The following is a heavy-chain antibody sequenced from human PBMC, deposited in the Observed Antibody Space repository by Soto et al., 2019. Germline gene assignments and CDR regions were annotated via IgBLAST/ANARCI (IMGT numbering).Heavy chain of an antibody. Sequence: QVQLQESGPGLVKPSQTLSLTCTVSGGSISSGGYYWSWIRQHPGKGLEWIGYIYYSGSTYYNPSRKGRVTISVDTSKHQFALKLSSVAAADTAVYYCARDRGGATTYYYYGMDVWGQGTTVTVSS. CDR2: IYYSGST. CDR1: GGSISSGGYY. CDR3: ARDRGGATTYYYYGMDV. J-gene: IGHJ6*02. D-gene: IGHD1-26*01. V-gene: IGHV4-31*03.